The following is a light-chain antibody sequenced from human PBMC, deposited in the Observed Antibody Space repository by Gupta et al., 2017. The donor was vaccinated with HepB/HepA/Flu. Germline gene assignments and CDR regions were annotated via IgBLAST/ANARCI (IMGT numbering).Light chain of an antibody. CDR2: DVF. J-gene: IGKJ5*01. Sequence: DIQMTQSPSSLSAAVGDRVTITCRASQSISSHLNWYQLLPGQAPKLLIYDVFSLQSGVPSRFSGSGSGTDFTLTISSLQREDFSTYYCQQSYSTPITFGRGTRLEIK. CDR3: QQSYSTPIT. V-gene: IGKV1-39*01. CDR1: QSISSH.